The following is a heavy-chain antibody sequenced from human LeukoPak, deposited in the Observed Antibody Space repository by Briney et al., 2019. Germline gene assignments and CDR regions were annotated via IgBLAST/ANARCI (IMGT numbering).Heavy chain of an antibody. CDR1: GYTFTDYY. V-gene: IGHV1-2*02. Sequence: ASVKVSCKASGYTFTDYYMHWVRQAPGQGLEWMGWINTHSGGTSYAQKFQGRVTMTRDTSISTGFMELSSLRSEDTAVYYCARGKGLLAAPVRYFDYWGQGTLVTVSS. J-gene: IGHJ4*02. CDR2: INTHSGGT. D-gene: IGHD2-15*01. CDR3: ARGKGLLAAPVRYFDY.